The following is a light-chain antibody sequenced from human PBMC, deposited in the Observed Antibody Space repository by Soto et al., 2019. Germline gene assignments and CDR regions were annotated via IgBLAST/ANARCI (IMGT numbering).Light chain of an antibody. V-gene: IGLV2-23*01. CDR1: SSDVGTYNL. CDR2: EGN. J-gene: IGLJ2*01. Sequence: QPVLTQPASVSESPGQSITISCTGTSSDVGTYNLVTWYQQHPGKAPKLIIYEGNKRPSGVSNRFSASKSGNTASLTISGLLAEDEADYYCCSYAPSRTLLFGGGTKVTVL. CDR3: CSYAPSRTLL.